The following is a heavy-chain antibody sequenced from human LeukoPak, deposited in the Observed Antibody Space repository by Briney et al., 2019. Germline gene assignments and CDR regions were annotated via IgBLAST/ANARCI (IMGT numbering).Heavy chain of an antibody. CDR3: AKVRWGSDNALDS. CDR1: GFPFSDYG. J-gene: IGHJ4*02. V-gene: IGHV3-30*18. Sequence: GGSLRLSCTASGFPFSDYGMYWVRQAPGKGLEWLAVISHDGSNKHYADSVKGRITISRDNSMNTLYLQMNSLTAEDTAVYYCAKVRWGSDNALDSWGQGTLVTGSS. D-gene: IGHD3-16*01. CDR2: ISHDGSNK.